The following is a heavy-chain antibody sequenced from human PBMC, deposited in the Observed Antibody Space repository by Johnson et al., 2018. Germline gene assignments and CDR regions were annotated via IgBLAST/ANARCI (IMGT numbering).Heavy chain of an antibody. CDR2: GDSDGGIR. D-gene: IGHD3-10*01. Sequence: VQLQESGGGLVQPGGSLRLSCVASGFTFSSYWMHWVRQDPGKGLVWVARGDSDGGIRNSAVAVKGRFTICRDNAKNTLYLQSNRLKTEDTAVYHCVCASGITYPYFQKWGQGSLVTVSS. CDR1: GFTFSSYW. V-gene: IGHV3-74*01. CDR3: VCASGITYPYFQK. J-gene: IGHJ1*01.